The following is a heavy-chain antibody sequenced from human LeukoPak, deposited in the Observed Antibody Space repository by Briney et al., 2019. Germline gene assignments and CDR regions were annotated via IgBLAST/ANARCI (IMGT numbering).Heavy chain of an antibody. J-gene: IGHJ3*02. D-gene: IGHD3-3*01. CDR1: GGSISSYY. V-gene: IGHV4-59*12. CDR2: IYYSGST. CDR3: ARGWDITIFGVVINSYAFDI. Sequence: PSETLSLTCTVSGGSISSYYWSWIRQPPGKGLEWIGYIYYSGSTNYNPSLKSRVTMSVDTSKNQFSLKLSSVTAADTAAYYCARGWDITIFGVVINSYAFDIWGQGTMVTVSS.